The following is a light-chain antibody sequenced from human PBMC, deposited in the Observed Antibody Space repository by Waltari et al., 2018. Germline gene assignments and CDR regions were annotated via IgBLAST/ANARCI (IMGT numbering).Light chain of an antibody. Sequence: EIVLTQSPATLFLSPGERATLSCMASQCVSINLAWYHQKPGQAPRLLVYDASNRATGVPARFSGSGSGTDFTLIISSLEPEDFAVYYCQHRHNWPLAFGGGTKVEIK. CDR1: QCVSIN. V-gene: IGKV3-11*01. CDR2: DAS. J-gene: IGKJ4*01. CDR3: QHRHNWPLA.